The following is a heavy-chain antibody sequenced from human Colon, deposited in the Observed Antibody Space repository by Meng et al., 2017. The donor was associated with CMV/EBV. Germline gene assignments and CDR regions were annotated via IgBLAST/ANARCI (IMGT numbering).Heavy chain of an antibody. CDR2: IYYSGST. Sequence: SETLSLTCTVSGGSISSYYWSWIRQPPGKGLEWIGYIYYSGSTNYNPSLKSRVTISVDTSKNQFSPKLSSVTAADTAVYYCARRKYSSGWYEAFDIWGQGTMVTVSS. CDR1: GGSISSYY. D-gene: IGHD6-19*01. CDR3: ARRKYSSGWYEAFDI. J-gene: IGHJ3*02. V-gene: IGHV4-59*01.